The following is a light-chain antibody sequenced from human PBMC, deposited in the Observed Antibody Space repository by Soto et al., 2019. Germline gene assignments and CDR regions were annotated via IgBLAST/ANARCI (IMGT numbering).Light chain of an antibody. CDR2: DVT. J-gene: IGLJ3*02. CDR1: SSDVGGYNY. CDR3: SSYTSINTLV. Sequence: QSVLTQPASVSGSPGQPITISCTGSSSDVGGYNYVSWYQQHPGKAPKLMIYDVTNRPSGVSNRFSGSKSGNAASLTISGLQAEDEADYYCSSYTSINTLVFGGGTQLTVL. V-gene: IGLV2-14*01.